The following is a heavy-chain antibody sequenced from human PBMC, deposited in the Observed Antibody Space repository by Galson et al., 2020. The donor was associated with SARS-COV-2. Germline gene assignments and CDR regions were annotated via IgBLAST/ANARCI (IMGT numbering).Heavy chain of an antibody. CDR2: IHYSGST. D-gene: IGHD5-12*01. V-gene: IGHV4-39*01. CDR1: GGSISSSSYY. Sequence: SETLSLTCTVSGGSISSSSYYWGWIRQPPGKGLEWIGSIHYSGSTYYNPSLKSRVTISVDTSKNQFSLKLSSVPAADTAVYYCARIYVRGWCDPWGEGTRVTVSS. CDR3: ARIYVRGWCDP. J-gene: IGHJ5*02.